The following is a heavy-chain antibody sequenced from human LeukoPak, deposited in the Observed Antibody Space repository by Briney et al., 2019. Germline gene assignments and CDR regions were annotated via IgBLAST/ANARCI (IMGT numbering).Heavy chain of an antibody. J-gene: IGHJ3*01. D-gene: IGHD5-18*01. CDR3: ASETTRGYSYGSPTDGFDL. V-gene: IGHV3-21*01. CDR2: ISSSSSYI. CDR1: GFTFSTYS. Sequence: QAGGSLRLSCAASGFTFSTYSMNWVRQAPGKGLEWVSSISSSSSYIYYANSVKGRFTISRDNARKSLFLQMNSLRAEDTAVYYCASETTRGYSYGSPTDGFDLWGQGTMVTVSS.